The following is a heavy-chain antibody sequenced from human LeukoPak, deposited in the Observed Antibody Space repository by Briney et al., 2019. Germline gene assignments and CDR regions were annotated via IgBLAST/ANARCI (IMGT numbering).Heavy chain of an antibody. CDR2: INPNTGAT. Sequence: ASVMVSCKASGYTFSGYFIHWVRQTPGHGLEWMGWINPNTGATNYAQMFQDRVTMTRDTSDNTAYMHLGSLTSDDTAAYYCARGYCSSTSCYAFVWGQGTLVTVSS. V-gene: IGHV1-2*02. CDR1: GYTFSGYF. J-gene: IGHJ4*02. D-gene: IGHD2-2*01. CDR3: ARGYCSSTSCYAFV.